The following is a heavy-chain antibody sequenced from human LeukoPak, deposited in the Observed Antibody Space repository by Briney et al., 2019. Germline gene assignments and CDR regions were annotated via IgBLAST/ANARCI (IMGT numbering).Heavy chain of an antibody. CDR3: ARDGDWVGGTIDY. J-gene: IGHJ4*02. D-gene: IGHD1-26*01. V-gene: IGHV3-74*01. Sequence: PGGSLRLSCAGSGFTFSGYWMLWVRRAPGKGLVWVSRIKSDGTGTTYADSVKGRFTISRDNAKNTLYLQMNSLRAEDTAVYYCARDGDWVGGTIDYWGQGTLVTVSS. CDR1: GFTFSGYW. CDR2: IKSDGTGT.